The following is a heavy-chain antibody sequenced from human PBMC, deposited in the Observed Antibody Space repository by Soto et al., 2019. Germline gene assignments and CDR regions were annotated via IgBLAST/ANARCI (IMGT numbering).Heavy chain of an antibody. CDR2: ICSSGSTI. D-gene: IGHD1-1*01. J-gene: IGHJ6*02. CDR1: TFTFSREV. Sequence: GSLGISSAASTFTFSREVMNWVRKAPGKGLEWVSYICSSGSTIYYADSVKGRLTISRDNAKNSLYLQMNSLRAEDTAVYYCAELASAVDAWGQGNTVTFS. CDR3: AELASAVDA. V-gene: IGHV3-48*03.